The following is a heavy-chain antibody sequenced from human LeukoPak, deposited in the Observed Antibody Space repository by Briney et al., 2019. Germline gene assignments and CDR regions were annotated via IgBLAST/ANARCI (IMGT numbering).Heavy chain of an antibody. D-gene: IGHD2-2*01. CDR3: ARELCRYCSSTSCGY. Sequence: ASVKVSCKASGYTFTGYYMHWVRQAPGQGLEWMGWINPNSGGTNYAQKFQGRVTMTRDTSISTAYMELSRLRSDDTAVYYCARELCRYCSSTSCGYWGQGTLVTVSS. CDR1: GYTFTGYY. J-gene: IGHJ4*02. CDR2: INPNSGGT. V-gene: IGHV1-2*02.